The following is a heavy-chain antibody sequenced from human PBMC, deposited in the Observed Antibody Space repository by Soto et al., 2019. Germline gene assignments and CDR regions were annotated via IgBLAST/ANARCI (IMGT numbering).Heavy chain of an antibody. D-gene: IGHD3-22*01. J-gene: IGHJ4*02. CDR3: ARDLGYYYDSSGYRAPYYFDY. Sequence: SETLSLTCTVSGDSISTYYWNWVRQPLGKGLEWIGYIYYSGSTNYNPSLKSRVTISVDTSKNQFSLKLSSVTAADTAVYYCARDLGYYYDSSGYRAPYYFDYWGQGTLVTVSS. V-gene: IGHV4-59*01. CDR2: IYYSGST. CDR1: GDSISTYY.